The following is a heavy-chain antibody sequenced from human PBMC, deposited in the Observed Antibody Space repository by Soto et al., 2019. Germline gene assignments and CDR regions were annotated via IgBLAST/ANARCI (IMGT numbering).Heavy chain of an antibody. Sequence: SETLSLTCAVSGYSISSGYYWGWIRQPPGKGLEWIGSIYHSGSTYYNPSLESRVTISVDTSKNQFSLKLSSVTAADTAIYYCAVGYCSSTSCSREYFQHWGQGTPVTVSS. CDR3: AVGYCSSTSCSREYFQH. CDR1: GYSISSGYY. J-gene: IGHJ1*01. V-gene: IGHV4-38-2*01. D-gene: IGHD2-2*01. CDR2: IYHSGST.